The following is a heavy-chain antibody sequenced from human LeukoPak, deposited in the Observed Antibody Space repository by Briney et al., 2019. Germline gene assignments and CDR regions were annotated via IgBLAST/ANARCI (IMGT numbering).Heavy chain of an antibody. J-gene: IGHJ4*02. V-gene: IGHV3-15*01. D-gene: IGHD3-22*01. CDR1: GFSFSKAW. CDR2: IKSKTDGEIT. CDR3: TTYWNYFGSSGYLFNY. Sequence: GGSLRLSCAASGFSFSKAWISWVRQAPGKGLEWVGRIKSKTDGEITDYAAPVKGRFTISRDDSKNTMFLQMNSLKTEDTALYYCTTYWNYFGSSGYLFNYWGQGTLVTVSS.